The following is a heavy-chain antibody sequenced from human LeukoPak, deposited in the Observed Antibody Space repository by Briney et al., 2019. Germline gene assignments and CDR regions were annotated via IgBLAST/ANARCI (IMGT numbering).Heavy chain of an antibody. CDR3: ARDFTYGSLDY. CDR1: GFTFRTYW. CDR2: INQEGSET. J-gene: IGHJ4*02. D-gene: IGHD4-17*01. Sequence: SGGSLRLSCATSGFTFRTYWMTWVRQAPGEGLQWVANINQEGSETYYVDSMKGRFTISRDNAKNSLYLLMNSLRVEDTAVYYCARDFTYGSLDYWGQGTLVTVSS. V-gene: IGHV3-7*01.